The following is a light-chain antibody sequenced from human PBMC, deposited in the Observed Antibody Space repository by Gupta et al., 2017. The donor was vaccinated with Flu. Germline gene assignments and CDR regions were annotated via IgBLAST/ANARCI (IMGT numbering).Light chain of an antibody. V-gene: IGKV4-1*01. CDR2: WAS. CDR1: QSVLSSSNNKNY. Sequence: VMTQSHDSLAVSLGERTTINCKSSQSVLSSSNNKNYLAWYQQKPGQPPKLLIYWASTRESGVPDRVSGSGSGTDFTLTISSLQAEDVAEYYGQQYYSIPPTFGQGTRVEIK. J-gene: IGKJ1*01. CDR3: QQYYSIPPT.